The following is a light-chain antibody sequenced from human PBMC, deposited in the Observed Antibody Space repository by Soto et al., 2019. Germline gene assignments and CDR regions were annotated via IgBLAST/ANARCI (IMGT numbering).Light chain of an antibody. Sequence: QAVVTQEPSLTVSPGGTVTLTCASSTGAVSSGHYPFWFQQKPGQAPRTLIYDTSNKHSWTPARFSGSLLGGKAALTLSGAQPEDEADYYCLLSNIGGGVFGGGTKVTVL. CDR2: DTS. CDR3: LLSNIGGGV. V-gene: IGLV7-46*01. J-gene: IGLJ3*02. CDR1: TGAVSSGHY.